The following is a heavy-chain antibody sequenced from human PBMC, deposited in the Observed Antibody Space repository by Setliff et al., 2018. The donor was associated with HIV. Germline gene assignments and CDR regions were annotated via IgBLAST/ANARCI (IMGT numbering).Heavy chain of an antibody. D-gene: IGHD1-26*01. V-gene: IGHV1-18*01. J-gene: IGHJ4*02. Sequence: KVSCKASGYTFPNYGISWVRQAPGQGLEWMGWVSAYNGLANYAQNLQGRVTMTTDTSSTTAFLELRSLRSDDTAMYYCARDRRYSGTYHIDYWGQGTRVTVSS. CDR2: VSAYNGLA. CDR1: GYTFPNYG. CDR3: ARDRRYSGTYHIDY.